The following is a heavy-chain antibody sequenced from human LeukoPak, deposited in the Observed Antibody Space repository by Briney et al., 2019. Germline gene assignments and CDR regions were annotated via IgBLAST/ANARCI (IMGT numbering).Heavy chain of an antibody. CDR1: GGSFSGYY. V-gene: IGHV4-34*01. CDR2: INHSGST. J-gene: IGHJ4*02. CDR3: ARGYGDSRGVFDY. D-gene: IGHD4-17*01. Sequence: PSETLSLACAVYGGSFSGYYWSWIRQPPGKGLEWIGEINHSGSTNYNPSPKSRVTISVDTSKNQFSLKLSSVTAADTAVYYCARGYGDSRGVFDYWGQGTLVTVSS.